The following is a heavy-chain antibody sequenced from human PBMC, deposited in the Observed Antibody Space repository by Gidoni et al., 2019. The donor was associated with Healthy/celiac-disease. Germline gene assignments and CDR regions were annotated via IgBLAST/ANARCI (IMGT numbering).Heavy chain of an antibody. CDR3: ARAPRSYHYDSSDYTIYGMDV. Sequence: QGQLVQSGAEVKKPGSSVKVSCKASGGTFTSYTINWVRQAPGQGLEWMGRIIPMLDITNYAQNFQGRVTITADKSTRTAYMELSSLRSEDTAVYYCARAPRSYHYDSSDYTIYGMDVWGQGTTVTVSS. CDR1: GGTFTSYT. V-gene: IGHV1-69*02. J-gene: IGHJ6*02. D-gene: IGHD3-22*01. CDR2: IIPMLDIT.